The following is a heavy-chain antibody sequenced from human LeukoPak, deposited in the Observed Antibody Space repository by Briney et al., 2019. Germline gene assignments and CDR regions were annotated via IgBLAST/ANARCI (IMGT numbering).Heavy chain of an antibody. CDR2: FDPEDGET. CDR3: ARDTYDFWSGYYELVGGSAGVSDY. J-gene: IGHJ4*02. V-gene: IGHV1-24*01. CDR1: GYTLTELS. D-gene: IGHD3-3*01. Sequence: ASVKVSCKVSGYTLTELSMHWVRQAPGKGLECMGNFDPEDGETIYAQKFQGRLTMTEDTSTDTAYMELSSLRAEDTAVYYCARDTYDFWSGYYELVGGSAGVSDYWGQGTLVTVSS.